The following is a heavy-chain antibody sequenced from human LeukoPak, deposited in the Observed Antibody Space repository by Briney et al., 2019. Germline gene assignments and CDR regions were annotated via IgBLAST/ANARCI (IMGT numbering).Heavy chain of an antibody. CDR3: ARAKVVAATDDAFDI. V-gene: IGHV3-21*01. D-gene: IGHD2-15*01. J-gene: IGHJ3*02. CDR1: GLTFSNAW. Sequence: TGGSLRLSCAASGLTFSNAWMSWVRQAPGKGLEWVSSISSSSSYIYYADSVRGRFTISRDNAKNSLYLQMNSLRADDTAVYYCARAKVVAATDDAFDIWGQGTMVTVSS. CDR2: ISSSSSYI.